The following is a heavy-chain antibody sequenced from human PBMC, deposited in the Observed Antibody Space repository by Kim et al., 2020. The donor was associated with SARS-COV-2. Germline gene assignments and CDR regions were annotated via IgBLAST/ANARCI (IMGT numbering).Heavy chain of an antibody. Sequence: ASVKVSCKASGYTFTSYDINWVRQATGQGLEWMGWMNPNSGNTGYAQKFQGRVTMTRNTSISTAYMELSSLRSEDTAVYYCARGKAITMIVVVIQMVAGYGLDVCGQGTTVTVSS. D-gene: IGHD3-22*01. J-gene: IGHJ6*02. CDR2: MNPNSGNT. CDR1: GYTFTSYD. CDR3: ARGKAITMIVVVIQMVAGYGLDV. V-gene: IGHV1-8*01.